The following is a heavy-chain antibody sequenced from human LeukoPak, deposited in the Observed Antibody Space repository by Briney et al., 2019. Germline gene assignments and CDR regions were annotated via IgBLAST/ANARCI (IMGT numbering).Heavy chain of an antibody. CDR1: GFTFSSYS. CDR3: ARDSSTYAGPPDY. D-gene: IGHD2-2*01. J-gene: IGHJ4*02. Sequence: PGGSLRLSCAASGFTFSSYSMNWVRQAPGKGLEWVSYIGAAGSTIYYADSVKGRFTISRDNAKNSLFLQMNSLRAEVTAVYYCARDSSTYAGPPDYWGQGTLVTVSS. V-gene: IGHV3-48*01. CDR2: IGAAGSTI.